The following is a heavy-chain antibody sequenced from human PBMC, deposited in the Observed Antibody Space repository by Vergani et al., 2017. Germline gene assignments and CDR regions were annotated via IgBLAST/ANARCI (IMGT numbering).Heavy chain of an antibody. CDR2: INKNCGST. CDR1: GFTFNSYA. Sequence: QLLESGGGLIQPGGPLSLSCAASGFTFNSYAMTWVRQAPGKGLEWVSGINKNCGSTYYADSVKGRFTISRDNSKNTLYLQMTDLRAEDTATYYCAKVCGSTSCPDGGGAFDVWGHGTMVTVSS. CDR3: AKVCGSTSCPDGGGAFDV. D-gene: IGHD2-2*01. V-gene: IGHV3-23*01. J-gene: IGHJ3*01.